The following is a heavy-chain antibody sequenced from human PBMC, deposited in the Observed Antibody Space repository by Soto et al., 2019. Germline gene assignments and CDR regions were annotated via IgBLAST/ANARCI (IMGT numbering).Heavy chain of an antibody. V-gene: IGHV1-3*01. CDR2: INAGNGNT. Sequence: QVQLVQSGAEVKKPGASVKVSCKASGYTFTSFAMHWVRQAPGQRLEWMGWINAGNGNTKYSQKFQGRVTITRDTSATTAYMELSSLRSEDTAVYYCAREPYSSSWSSNYYGMDVWGQGTTVTVSS. CDR3: AREPYSSSWSSNYYGMDV. J-gene: IGHJ6*02. D-gene: IGHD6-13*01. CDR1: GYTFTSFA.